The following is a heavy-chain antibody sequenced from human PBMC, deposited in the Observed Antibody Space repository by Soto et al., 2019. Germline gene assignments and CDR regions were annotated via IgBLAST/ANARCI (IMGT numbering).Heavy chain of an antibody. Sequence: EVQLVESGGGLVQPGGSLRLSCAASGFTFSSYSMNWVRQAPGKGLEWVSYISSSSSTIYYADSVKGRFTISRDNAKNSLYLQMNSLRAEDTAVYYCASEYGIRTDYWGQGTLVTVSS. CDR1: GFTFSSYS. CDR2: ISSSSSTI. J-gene: IGHJ4*02. V-gene: IGHV3-48*01. D-gene: IGHD4-17*01. CDR3: ASEYGIRTDY.